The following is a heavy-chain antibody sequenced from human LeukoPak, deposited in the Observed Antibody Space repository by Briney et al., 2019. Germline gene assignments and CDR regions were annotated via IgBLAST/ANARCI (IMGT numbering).Heavy chain of an antibody. V-gene: IGHV4-4*02. CDR2: INLSGST. D-gene: IGHD3-10*01. CDR1: GGSISSSNW. Sequence: SETLSLTCTVSGGSISSSNWWSWVRQPPGKGLEWIGEINLSGSTNYNPSLKSRVIISLDKSNNQFSLKLSSVTAADTAVYYCTRDPKVHYYGSGGYDAFDIWGQGTMVTVSS. J-gene: IGHJ3*02. CDR3: TRDPKVHYYGSGGYDAFDI.